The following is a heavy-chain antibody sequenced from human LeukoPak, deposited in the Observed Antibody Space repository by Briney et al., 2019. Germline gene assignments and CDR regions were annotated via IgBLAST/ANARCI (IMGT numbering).Heavy chain of an antibody. CDR2: IKQDGSEK. Sequence: GGSLRLSCAASGFTFSRYWMSWVRQAPGKGLEWVANIKQDGSEKYYVDSVKGRFTISRDNAKNSLYLQMNSLRAEDTAVYYCARAKVTYYDFWSGYTYYYYMDVWGKGTTVTVSS. D-gene: IGHD3-3*01. CDR1: GFTFSRYW. J-gene: IGHJ6*03. V-gene: IGHV3-7*01. CDR3: ARAKVTYYDFWSGYTYYYYMDV.